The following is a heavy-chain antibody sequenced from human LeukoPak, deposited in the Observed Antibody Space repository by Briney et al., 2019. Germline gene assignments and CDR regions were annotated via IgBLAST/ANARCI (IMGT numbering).Heavy chain of an antibody. V-gene: IGHV5-51*01. CDR2: IYPGDSDT. CDR1: GYSFTSYW. J-gene: IGHJ4*02. CDR3: ARLEYCSGGSCYGFSYFDY. Sequence: GESLKISCKGSGYSFTSYWIGWVRQMPGKGLEWTGIIYPGDSDTRYSPSFQGQVTISADKSISTAYLQWSSLKASDTAMYYCARLEYCSGGSCYGFSYFDYWGQGTLVTVSS. D-gene: IGHD2-15*01.